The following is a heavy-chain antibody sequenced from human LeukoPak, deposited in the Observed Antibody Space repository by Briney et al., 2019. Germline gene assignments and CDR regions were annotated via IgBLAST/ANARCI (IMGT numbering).Heavy chain of an antibody. Sequence: GGSLRLSCAASGFTVSSNYMNWVRQAPGKGLEWVSVIYSGGSAYYADSVKGRFTISRDNSKNTLFLQMNSLRAEDTAIYYCARAQGLQLTSYYYYMDVWGQGTMVTVSS. CDR1: GFTVSSNY. V-gene: IGHV3-53*01. D-gene: IGHD5-24*01. J-gene: IGHJ6*03. CDR2: IYSGGSA. CDR3: ARAQGLQLTSYYYYMDV.